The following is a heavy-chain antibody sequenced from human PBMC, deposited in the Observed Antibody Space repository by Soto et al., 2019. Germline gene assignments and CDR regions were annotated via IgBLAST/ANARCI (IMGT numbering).Heavy chain of an antibody. D-gene: IGHD2-2*01. Sequence: ASVKVSCKASGYTSADFGISWVRQAPGQGLEWMGWVSGNNGASNPAPKVQGRITMTLDTSTAVSYMALRSLRSDDTAIYYCVRDQKYFRVNGNWFDSWGQGTLVTVSS. V-gene: IGHV1-18*04. J-gene: IGHJ5*01. CDR3: VRDQKYFRVNGNWFDS. CDR1: GYTSADFG. CDR2: VSGNNGAS.